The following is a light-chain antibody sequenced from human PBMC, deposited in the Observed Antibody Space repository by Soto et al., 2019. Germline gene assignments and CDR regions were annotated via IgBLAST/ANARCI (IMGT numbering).Light chain of an antibody. Sequence: QSALTQPPSASGSPGQSVTISCTGTGIDVGADNYVSWYQQHPGKAPKLMIYEVSNRPSGVSNRFSGSKSGNTASLTISGLQAEDEADYYCSSYTSSNTPVVFGGGTKLTVL. J-gene: IGLJ2*01. CDR2: EVS. CDR3: SSYTSSNTPVV. V-gene: IGLV2-14*01. CDR1: GIDVGADNY.